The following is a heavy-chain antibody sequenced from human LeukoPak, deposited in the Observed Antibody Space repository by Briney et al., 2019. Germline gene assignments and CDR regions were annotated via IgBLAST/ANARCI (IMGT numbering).Heavy chain of an antibody. CDR3: AKLVPATGTVF. CDR2: MSYDGSNI. J-gene: IGHJ4*02. CDR1: GFSFSIYG. V-gene: IGHV3-30*18. Sequence: GGSLRLSCAASGFSFSIYGMQWVRQAPGKGLEWVAVMSYDGSNIYYADSVKGRFTISRDNFENTLYLQMNSLRAEDTAVYYCAKLVPATGTVFWGQGTMVTVSS. D-gene: IGHD1-1*01.